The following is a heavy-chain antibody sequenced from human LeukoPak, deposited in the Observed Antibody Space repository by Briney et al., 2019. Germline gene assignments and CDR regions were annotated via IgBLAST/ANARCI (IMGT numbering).Heavy chain of an antibody. J-gene: IGHJ4*02. D-gene: IGHD4-17*01. CDR3: AKDPYVYYGDYIIR. CDR2: ITYDGSNK. Sequence: GGSLRLSCAASGFSFKDYNMHWVRQAPGKGLEWVAVITYDGSNKYYTDSVKGRFTISRDNSKNTLYLQINSLRVEDTAVYYCAKDPYVYYGDYIIRWGQGTLVIVSS. CDR1: GFSFKDYN. V-gene: IGHV3-30*18.